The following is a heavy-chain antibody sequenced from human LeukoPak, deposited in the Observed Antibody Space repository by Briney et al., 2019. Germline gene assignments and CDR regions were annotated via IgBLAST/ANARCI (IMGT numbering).Heavy chain of an antibody. V-gene: IGHV5-51*01. Sequence: GESLKISCQGLGYSFSMYWISWMRHMPGKGLEWMGVIDPSDSEITYSPSFQGHVTISVDKSVNTAYLQWTTPKASDTALYYCARHRAVGGGHSTTWYTDYWGQGTLVSVSS. CDR1: GYSFSMYW. CDR2: IDPSDSEI. CDR3: ARHRAVGGGHSTTWYTDY. J-gene: IGHJ4*02. D-gene: IGHD6-13*01.